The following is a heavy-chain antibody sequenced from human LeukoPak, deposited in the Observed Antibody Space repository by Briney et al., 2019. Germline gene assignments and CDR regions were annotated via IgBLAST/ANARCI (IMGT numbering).Heavy chain of an antibody. J-gene: IGHJ4*02. D-gene: IGHD5-12*01. CDR1: GGSFSGYY. CDR3: ARPLNFQKRGYSGYDYVY. V-gene: IGHV4-34*01. Sequence: SETLSLTCAVYGGSFSGYYWSWIRQPPGKGLEWIGEINHSGSTNYNPSLKSRVTISVDTSKNQFSLKLSSVTAADTAVYYCARPLNFQKRGYSGYDYVYWGQGTLVTVSS. CDR2: INHSGST.